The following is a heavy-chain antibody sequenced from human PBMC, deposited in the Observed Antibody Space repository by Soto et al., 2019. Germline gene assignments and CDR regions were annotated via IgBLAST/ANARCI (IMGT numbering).Heavy chain of an antibody. Sequence: PGESLKISCKGSGYNFTNYWIGWVRQMPGKGLESMGIIYPGDSDTRYSPSFQGQVTISVDKSISTAYLQWSSLKATDTAMYYCARHAYDFWSGHPNPRYYYGMDVWGQGTTVTVPS. CDR3: ARHAYDFWSGHPNPRYYYGMDV. D-gene: IGHD3-3*01. J-gene: IGHJ6*02. V-gene: IGHV5-51*01. CDR1: GYNFTNYW. CDR2: IYPGDSDT.